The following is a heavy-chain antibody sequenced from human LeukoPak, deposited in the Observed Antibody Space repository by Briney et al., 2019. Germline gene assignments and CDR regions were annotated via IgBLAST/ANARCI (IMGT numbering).Heavy chain of an antibody. Sequence: GGSLRLSCAASGFTFSSYAMSWVRQAPGKGLEWVSAISGSGGSTYYADSVKGRFTISRDNSKNTLYLQMNSLRAEDTAVYYCARDTYNPGAFDIWGQGTMVTVSS. CDR2: ISGSGGST. V-gene: IGHV3-23*01. CDR3: ARDTYNPGAFDI. J-gene: IGHJ3*02. CDR1: GFTFSSYA. D-gene: IGHD1-14*01.